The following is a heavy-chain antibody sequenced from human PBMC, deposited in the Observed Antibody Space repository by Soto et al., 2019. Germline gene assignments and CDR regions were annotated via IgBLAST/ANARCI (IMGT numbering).Heavy chain of an antibody. Sequence: PGGSLRLSCAASGFTFDDYGMSWVRQAPGKGLEWVSGINWNGGSTGYADSVEGRFTISRDNAKNSLYLQMNSLRAEDTASYYCARDGSGYDFIYYYYYGMDVWGQGTTVTVSS. CDR1: GFTFDDYG. CDR2: INWNGGST. D-gene: IGHD5-12*01. V-gene: IGHV3-20*04. CDR3: ARDGSGYDFIYYYYYGMDV. J-gene: IGHJ6*02.